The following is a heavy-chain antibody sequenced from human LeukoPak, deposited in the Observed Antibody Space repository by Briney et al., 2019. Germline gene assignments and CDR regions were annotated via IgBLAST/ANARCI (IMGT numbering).Heavy chain of an antibody. J-gene: IGHJ5*02. CDR1: GDSISSSSYY. CDR3: ARVEAQWVASHWFDP. CDR2: IYTSSGST. Sequence: PSETLSLTCTVSGDSISSSSYYWTWIRQPAGKGLEWIGRIYTSSGSTNYNPSLKSRVIISMDTSKNYIALRLNSVTAADTAVYYCARVEAQWVASHWFDPWGHRTLVTVSS. D-gene: IGHD6-19*01. V-gene: IGHV4-61*02.